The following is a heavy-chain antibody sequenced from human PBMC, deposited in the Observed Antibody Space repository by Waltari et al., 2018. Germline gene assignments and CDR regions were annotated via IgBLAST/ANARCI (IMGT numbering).Heavy chain of an antibody. V-gene: IGHV3-15*01. D-gene: IGHD3-10*01. CDR3: TTIFGREVPPLDY. J-gene: IGHJ4*02. CDR1: GFPSCNAW. CDR2: IKSIPDGATE. Sequence: EVQLVESGGGLVKPGGSLRLSCAASGFPSCNAWRSWVRPAPGEGLEGVGRIKSIPDGATEAYAAPVKGRFTVSRDDSADTVYLQMNGLKTEDTAVYYCTTIFGREVPPLDYWGQGALVTVSS.